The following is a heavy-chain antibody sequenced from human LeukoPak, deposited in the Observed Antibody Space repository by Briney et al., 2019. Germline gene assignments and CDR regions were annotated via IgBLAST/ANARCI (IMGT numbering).Heavy chain of an antibody. Sequence: SDTLSLTCTVSGGSISSYYWSWIRQPAGKGLEWIGRIYTSGSTDYNPSLKSRITMSIDTSKNHFSLKLSSVTAADTGVYFCAREDSSSWGLFDYWGQGTLVTVS. CDR1: GGSISSYY. J-gene: IGHJ4*02. D-gene: IGHD6-6*01. V-gene: IGHV4-4*07. CDR3: AREDSSSWGLFDY. CDR2: IYTSGST.